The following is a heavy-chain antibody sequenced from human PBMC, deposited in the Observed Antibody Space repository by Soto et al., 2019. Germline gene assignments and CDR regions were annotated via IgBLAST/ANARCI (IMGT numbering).Heavy chain of an antibody. Sequence: ASVKVSCKASGYTFTSYGISWVRQAPGQGLEWMGWISAYNGNTNYAQKLQGRVTMTTDTSTSTAYMELRSLSSDDTAVYYCARVWAAAGTSWFDPWGQGTLVTVSS. CDR3: ARVWAAAGTSWFDP. CDR2: ISAYNGNT. CDR1: GYTFTSYG. V-gene: IGHV1-18*04. J-gene: IGHJ5*02. D-gene: IGHD6-13*01.